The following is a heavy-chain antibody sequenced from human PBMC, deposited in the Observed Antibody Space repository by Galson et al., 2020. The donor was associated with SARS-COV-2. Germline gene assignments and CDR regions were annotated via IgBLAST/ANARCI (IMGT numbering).Heavy chain of an antibody. J-gene: IGHJ4*02. CDR1: SGSVTSGDGY. CDR3: AREPMGEYSRDS. CDR2: IYHRGTS. Sequence: SETLSLTCTVSSGSVTSGDGYWTWIRQSPGKGLEWIGYIYHRGTSYYNPSLKTRVTISVDTSQNQFSLKLTSVTAADTAVYFCAREPMGEYSRDSWGQGIRVIVSS. V-gene: IGHV4-30-4*01. D-gene: IGHD3-16*01.